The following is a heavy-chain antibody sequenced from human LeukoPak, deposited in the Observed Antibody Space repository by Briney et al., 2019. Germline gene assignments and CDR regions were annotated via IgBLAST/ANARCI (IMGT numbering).Heavy chain of an antibody. Sequence: SVKASCKASGGTFSSYAISWVRQAPGQGLEWMGGIIPIFGTANYAQKFQGRVTITADESTSTAYMELSSLRSEDTAVYYCATLGYDFWSGYYIWFDPWGQGTLVTVSS. CDR1: GGTFSSYA. CDR2: IIPIFGTA. CDR3: ATLGYDFWSGYYIWFDP. V-gene: IGHV1-69*13. J-gene: IGHJ5*02. D-gene: IGHD3-3*01.